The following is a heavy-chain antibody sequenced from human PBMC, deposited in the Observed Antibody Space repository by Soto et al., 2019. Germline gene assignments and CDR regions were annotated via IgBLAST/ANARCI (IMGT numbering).Heavy chain of an antibody. CDR1: GFTFSSYG. Sequence: QVQLVESGGGVVQPGRSLRLSCAASGFTFSSYGMHWVRQAPGKGLEWVAVISYDGSNKYYADSVKGRFTISRDNSKNTPYLQMNSLRAEDTAVYYCARGEEVAVAGTAEYFQHWGQGTLVTVSS. CDR2: ISYDGSNK. CDR3: ARGEEVAVAGTAEYFQH. D-gene: IGHD6-19*01. J-gene: IGHJ1*01. V-gene: IGHV3-30*03.